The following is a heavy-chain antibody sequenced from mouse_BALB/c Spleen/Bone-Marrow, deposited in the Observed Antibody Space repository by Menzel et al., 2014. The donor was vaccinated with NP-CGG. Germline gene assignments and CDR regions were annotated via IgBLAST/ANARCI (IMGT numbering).Heavy chain of an antibody. V-gene: IGHV3-8*02. Sequence: EVHLVESAPTLVKPSQTLSLTCSVTGDPITSGYWNWIRKFPGNKLEYMGHISYSGNTYYNPSHKSRISITRDTSKNQYYVQLNSVTTENAATYYSATYDGYCFAYWGQGAPLTVSS. CDR1: GDPITSGY. CDR2: ISYSGNT. CDR3: ATYDGYCFAY. J-gene: IGHJ2*01. D-gene: IGHD2-3*01.